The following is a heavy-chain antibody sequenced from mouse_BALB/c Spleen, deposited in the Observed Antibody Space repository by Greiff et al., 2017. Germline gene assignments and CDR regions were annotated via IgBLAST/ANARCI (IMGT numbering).Heavy chain of an antibody. J-gene: IGHJ1*01. CDR2: ISDGGSYT. V-gene: IGHV5-4*02. Sequence: EVKVVESGGGLVKPGGSLKLSCAASGFTFSDYYMYWVRQTPEKRLEWVATISDGGSYTYYPDSVKGRFTISRDNAKNNLYLQMSSLKSEDTAMYYCARGWLGSYWYFDVWGAGTTVTVSS. CDR1: GFTFSDYY. CDR3: ARGWLGSYWYFDV. D-gene: IGHD2-3*01.